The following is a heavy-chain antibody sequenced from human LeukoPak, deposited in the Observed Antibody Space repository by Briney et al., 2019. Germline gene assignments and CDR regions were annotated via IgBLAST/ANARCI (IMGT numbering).Heavy chain of an antibody. D-gene: IGHD3-9*01. J-gene: IGHJ4*02. CDR3: ARDRPHYDILTGYYTDY. V-gene: IGHV3-66*01. Sequence: GGSLRLSCAASGFTVSSNYMSWVRQAPGKGLAWVSVIYSGGNTYYADSVKGRFTISRDNSKNTLFLQMNSLRAEDTAVYYCARDRPHYDILTGYYTDYWGQGTLVTVSS. CDR2: IYSGGNT. CDR1: GFTVSSNY.